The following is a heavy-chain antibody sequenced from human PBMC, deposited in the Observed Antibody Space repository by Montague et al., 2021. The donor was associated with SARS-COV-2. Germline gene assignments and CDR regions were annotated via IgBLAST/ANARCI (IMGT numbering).Heavy chain of an antibody. Sequence: PALGKPTQTLTLTCTFSGFSLSTSGMCVSWIRQPPGKALEWLARIDWXDEKHYSTSLKTRLTISKDTPKNQVVLTMTNMDPVDTATYYCARSSVVRGVSLDYWGQGTLVTVSS. CDR1: GFSLSTSGMC. V-gene: IGHV2-70*11. D-gene: IGHD3-10*01. J-gene: IGHJ4*02. CDR3: ARSSVVRGVSLDY. CDR2: IDWXDEK.